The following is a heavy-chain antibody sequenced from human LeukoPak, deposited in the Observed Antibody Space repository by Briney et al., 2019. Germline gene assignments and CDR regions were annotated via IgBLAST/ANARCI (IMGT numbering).Heavy chain of an antibody. CDR3: ASTPASYGDYMGDWFDP. V-gene: IGHV4-4*02. CDR1: GGSISSSNW. J-gene: IGHJ5*02. Sequence: HPSETLSLTCAVSGGSISSSNWWSWVRQPPGKGLEWIGEIFHSGSTNYNPSLKSRVTISVDKSKNQFSLKLSSVTAADTAVYYCASTPASYGDYMGDWFDPWGQGTLVTVSS. CDR2: IFHSGST. D-gene: IGHD4-17*01.